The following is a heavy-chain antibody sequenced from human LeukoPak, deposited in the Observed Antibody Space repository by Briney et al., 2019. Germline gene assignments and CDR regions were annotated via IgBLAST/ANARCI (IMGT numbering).Heavy chain of an antibody. CDR3: ARDLVAGQNWFDP. Sequence: PSETLSLTCTVSGGSISSGGYYWSWIRQHPGKGLEWIGYIYYSGSTYYNPSLKSRVTISVDTSKNQFSLKLSPVTAADTAVYYCARDLVAGQNWFDPWGQGTLVTVSS. CDR2: IYYSGST. CDR1: GGSISSGGYY. V-gene: IGHV4-31*03. D-gene: IGHD2-8*02. J-gene: IGHJ5*02.